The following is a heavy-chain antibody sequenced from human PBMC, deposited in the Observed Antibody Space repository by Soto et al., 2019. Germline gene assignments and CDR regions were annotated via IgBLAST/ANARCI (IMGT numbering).Heavy chain of an antibody. CDR1: RYIFTAYF. J-gene: IGHJ5*02. CDR2: INPNNAAT. D-gene: IGHD1-1*01. Sequence: QVQLVQSGAEVKKPGASVKVSCKAPRYIFTAYFMHWVRQAPGQGLEWVGWINPNNAATHYGLSFQGRVTMTRDTSISTAYMELSSLRSDDTAVYYCASHDPGARFDPWGQGTLVIVSS. CDR3: ASHDPGARFDP. V-gene: IGHV1-2*02.